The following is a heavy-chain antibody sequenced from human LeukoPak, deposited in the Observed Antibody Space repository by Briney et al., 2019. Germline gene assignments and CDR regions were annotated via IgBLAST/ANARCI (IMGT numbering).Heavy chain of an antibody. CDR2: IHDTGST. D-gene: IGHD2-2*01. Sequence: SETLSLTCSVSGGSLSSHYWSWIRQPPGKGLELIGHIHDTGSTFYNPSLRGRVTISLDTSNNQFSLKLTSMTAADTAVYYCAGFSSGCSTSSCYLTYWGQGTLVIVS. J-gene: IGHJ4*02. CDR1: GGSLSSHY. CDR3: AGFSSGCSTSSCYLTY. V-gene: IGHV4-59*11.